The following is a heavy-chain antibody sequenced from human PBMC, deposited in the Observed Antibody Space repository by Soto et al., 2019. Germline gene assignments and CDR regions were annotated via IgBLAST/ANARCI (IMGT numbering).Heavy chain of an antibody. J-gene: IGHJ6*02. CDR2: IIPIFGVV. Sequence: QVQLVQSGAEVKKPGSSVKVSCKASGGTFSTYAFSWVRQAPGHGLEWMGGIIPIFGVVNYAQNFQVRVTITADKSTSTAYMELSSMRSDDTAVYSCARVYVVIPKAYYYSTDVWRQGTRVTVSS. CDR1: GGTFSTYA. D-gene: IGHD3-16*02. CDR3: ARVYVVIPKAYYYSTDV. V-gene: IGHV1-69*14.